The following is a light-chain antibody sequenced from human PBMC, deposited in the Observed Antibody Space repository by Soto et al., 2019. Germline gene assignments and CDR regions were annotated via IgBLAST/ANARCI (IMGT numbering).Light chain of an antibody. CDR1: SSDVGGYNY. V-gene: IGLV2-14*01. J-gene: IGLJ2*01. CDR3: SSYTSSSTPVV. CDR2: DVS. Sequence: QSVLTQPASVAGSPGQAITISCTGTSSDVGGYNYVYWYQQHPGKAPKLMIYDVSNRPSGVSNRFSGSKSGNTASLTISGLQAEDEADYYCSSYTSSSTPVVFGGGTKLT.